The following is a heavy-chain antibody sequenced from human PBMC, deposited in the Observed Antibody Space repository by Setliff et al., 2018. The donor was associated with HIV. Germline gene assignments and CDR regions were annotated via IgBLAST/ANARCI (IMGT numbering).Heavy chain of an antibody. Sequence: ASVKVSCKASGYTFTTYYIHWVRQAPGQGLEWMGIINPSGGVASYAQKFQGRVTMTGDTSTSTVYMDLSSLRFDDTAVYYCAREGQVVVTAKGFDYWGLGTLVTVSS. CDR1: GYTFTTYY. CDR2: INPSGGVA. D-gene: IGHD2-15*01. V-gene: IGHV1-46*01. J-gene: IGHJ4*02. CDR3: AREGQVVVTAKGFDY.